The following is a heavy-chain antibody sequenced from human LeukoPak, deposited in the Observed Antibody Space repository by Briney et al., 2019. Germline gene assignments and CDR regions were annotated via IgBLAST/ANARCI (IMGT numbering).Heavy chain of an antibody. V-gene: IGHV1-18*01. CDR1: GYTFTSYA. J-gene: IGHJ4*02. D-gene: IGHD3-10*01. CDR2: INTNNGNT. Sequence: ASVKVSCKASGYTFTSYAFSWVRQAPGQGLEWMGWINTNNGNTNYVKRLQGRVTMTTDTSTSTAYMELRSLRSDDTAVYYCAREREETYGSGSYTFDHWGQGTLVTVSS. CDR3: AREREETYGSGSYTFDH.